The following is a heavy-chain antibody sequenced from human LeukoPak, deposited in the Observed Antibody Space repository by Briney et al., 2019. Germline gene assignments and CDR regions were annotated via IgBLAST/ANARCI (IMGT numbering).Heavy chain of an antibody. CDR2: ILPGDSDT. J-gene: IGHJ3*02. D-gene: IGHD3-22*01. CDR3: ARQGAGASYYDPTGLPRGAFDS. Sequence: GESLKISCRASGYIFTNYWIAWVRWMPGEGLQWMGIILPGDSDTRYSPSFRGQVTISAETSTRTAYLQWTSLRASDSAIYYCARQGAGASYYDPTGLPRGAFDSWGQGTTVTVSS. CDR1: GYIFTNYW. V-gene: IGHV5-51*01.